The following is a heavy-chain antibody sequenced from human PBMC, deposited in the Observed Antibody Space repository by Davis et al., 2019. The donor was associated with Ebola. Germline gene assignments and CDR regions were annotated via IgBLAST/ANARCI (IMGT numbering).Heavy chain of an antibody. CDR3: ARRSYSSSLIDS. D-gene: IGHD6-13*01. CDR1: GGSISSYY. J-gene: IGHJ4*02. CDR2: IYYSGST. V-gene: IGHV4-59*08. Sequence: SETLSLTCTVSGGSISSYYWSWIRQPPGKGLEWIGYIYYSGSTKYNPSLKSRVTTSVDTSKNQFSLNLNSVTAADTAVYFCARRSYSSSLIDSWGQGSLVTVSS.